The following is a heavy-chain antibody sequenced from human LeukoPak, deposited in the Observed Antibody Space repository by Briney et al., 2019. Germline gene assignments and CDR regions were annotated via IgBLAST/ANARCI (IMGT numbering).Heavy chain of an antibody. CDR1: GGSISSGGYY. Sequence: SQTLSLTCTVSGGSISSGGYYWSWIRQHPGKGLEWIGYIYYSGSTYYNPSLKSRVTISVDTSKNQFSLKLSSVTAADTAVYYCARASIVDSYCDSSGYYRYYFDYWGQGTLVTVSS. D-gene: IGHD3-22*01. J-gene: IGHJ4*02. CDR3: ARASIVDSYCDSSGYYRYYFDY. V-gene: IGHV4-31*03. CDR2: IYYSGST.